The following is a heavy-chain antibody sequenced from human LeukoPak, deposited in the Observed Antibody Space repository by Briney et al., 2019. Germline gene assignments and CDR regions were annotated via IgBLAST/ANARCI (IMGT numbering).Heavy chain of an antibody. CDR3: AREGLQWEPHLGAFDI. V-gene: IGHV1-18*01. J-gene: IGHJ3*02. D-gene: IGHD1-26*01. CDR2: ISAYNGNT. Sequence: GASVKVSCKASGYTFTSYGISWVRQAPGQGLEWMGWISAYNGNTNYAQKLQGRVTTTTDTSTSTAYMELRSLRSDDTAVYYCAREGLQWEPHLGAFDIWGQGTMVTVSS. CDR1: GYTFTSYG.